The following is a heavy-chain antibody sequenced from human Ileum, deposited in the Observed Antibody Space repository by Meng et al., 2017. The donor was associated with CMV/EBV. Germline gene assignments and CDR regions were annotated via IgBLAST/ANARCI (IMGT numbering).Heavy chain of an antibody. CDR3: AKDIHPFTMIVPGY. V-gene: IGHV3-48*03. Sequence: GESLKISCAASGFTFSSYEMNWVRQAPGKGLEWVSYISSSGRTIYYADSVKGRFTISRDNAKNSLYLQMNSLRVEDTALYYCAKDIHPFTMIVPGYWGQGTLVTVSS. D-gene: IGHD3-22*01. CDR1: GFTFSSYE. CDR2: ISSSGRTI. J-gene: IGHJ4*02.